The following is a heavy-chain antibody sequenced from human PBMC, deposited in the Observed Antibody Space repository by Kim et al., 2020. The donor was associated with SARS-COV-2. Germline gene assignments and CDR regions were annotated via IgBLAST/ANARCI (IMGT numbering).Heavy chain of an antibody. CDR1: GGSFSGYY. CDR3: ARGRGRIAAAGTGGGFDY. CDR2: INHSGST. J-gene: IGHJ4*02. V-gene: IGHV4-34*01. D-gene: IGHD6-13*01. Sequence: SETLSLTCAVYGGSFSGYYWSWIRQPPGKGLEWIGEINHSGSTNYNPSLKSRVTISVDTSKNQFSLKLSSVTAADTAVYYCARGRGRIAAAGTGGGFDYWGQGTLVTVSS.